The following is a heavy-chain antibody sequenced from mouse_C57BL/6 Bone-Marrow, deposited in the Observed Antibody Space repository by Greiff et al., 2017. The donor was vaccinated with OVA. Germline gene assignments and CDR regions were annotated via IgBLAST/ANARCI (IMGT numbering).Heavy chain of an antibody. CDR1: GFNINDYY. V-gene: IGHV14-2*01. CDR2: IDPEDGEP. D-gene: IGHD1-1*01. Sequence: EVQLQQSGAELVKPGASVKLSCTASGFNINDYYMHWVKQRTEQGLAWIGRIDPEDGEPKYAPKFQGKATIPADTSSNTAYLQLSSLTSEDTAVYYCARLDYYGSGAYWGQGTLVTVSA. J-gene: IGHJ3*01. CDR3: ARLDYYGSGAY.